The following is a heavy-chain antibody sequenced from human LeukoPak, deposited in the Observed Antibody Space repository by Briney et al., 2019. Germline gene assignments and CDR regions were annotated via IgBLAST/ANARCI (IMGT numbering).Heavy chain of an antibody. D-gene: IGHD5-12*01. J-gene: IGHJ6*03. Sequence: PSETLSLTCTVSGGSISSSSYYWGWIRQPPGKGLEWIGSIYYSGSTYYNPSLKSRVTISVDTSKNQFSLKLSSVTAADTAVYYCARANIVATINYYYYMDVWGKGTTVTISS. CDR1: GGSISSSSYY. CDR2: IYYSGST. CDR3: ARANIVATINYYYYMDV. V-gene: IGHV4-39*01.